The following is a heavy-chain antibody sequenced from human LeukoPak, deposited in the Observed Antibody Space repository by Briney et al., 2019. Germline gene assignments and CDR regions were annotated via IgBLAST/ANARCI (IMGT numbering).Heavy chain of an antibody. CDR1: GGSISSYY. D-gene: IGHD3-16*01. V-gene: IGHV4-59*01. CDR2: IYYSGST. CDR3: ARAPRGSGDFDY. J-gene: IGHJ4*02. Sequence: PSETLSLTCTVSGGSISSYYWSWIRQPPGKGLEWIGYIYYSGSTNYNPSLKSRVTISVDTSKNQFSLKLSSVTAADTAVYYCARAPRGSGDFDYWGRGTLVTVSS.